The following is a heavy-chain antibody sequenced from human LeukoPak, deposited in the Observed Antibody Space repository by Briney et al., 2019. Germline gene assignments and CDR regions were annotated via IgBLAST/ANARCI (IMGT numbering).Heavy chain of an antibody. J-gene: IGHJ4*02. CDR1: GLTFSSYS. D-gene: IGHD3-10*01. Sequence: GGSLRLSCAASGLTFSSYSMNWVRLAPGKGLEWVSYISSSSSTIYYADSVKGRFTISRDNAKNSLYLQMNSLRAEDTAVYYCARDRVYYGSVDFDYWGQGTLITVSS. CDR3: ARDRVYYGSVDFDY. CDR2: ISSSSSTI. V-gene: IGHV3-48*04.